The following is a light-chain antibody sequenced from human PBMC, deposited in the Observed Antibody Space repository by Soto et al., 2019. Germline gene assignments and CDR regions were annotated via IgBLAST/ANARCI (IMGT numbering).Light chain of an antibody. Sequence: QSVLTQSPSVSGTPGQRVTISCSGSSSNIGPNNVYWYQQTPGTAPKLLIYKNNQRPSGVPDRFSASKSGTSASLAISGLRSEDEADYHCAVWDDNVNGPVFGGGTKLTVL. J-gene: IGLJ2*01. V-gene: IGLV1-47*01. CDR1: SSNIGPNN. CDR3: AVWDDNVNGPV. CDR2: KNN.